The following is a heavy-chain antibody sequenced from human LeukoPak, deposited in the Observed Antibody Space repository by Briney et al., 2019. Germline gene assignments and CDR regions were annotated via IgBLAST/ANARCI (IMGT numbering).Heavy chain of an antibody. D-gene: IGHD3-10*01. Sequence: GGSLRLSCAAPGFTFSSYGMHWVRQAPCKGLEWVAVISYDGSNKYYADSVKGRFTISRDNSKNTLYLQMNSLRAEDTAVYYCAKELGGRFGELYPDYWGQGTLVTVSS. J-gene: IGHJ4*02. CDR3: AKELGGRFGELYPDY. CDR1: GFTFSSYG. CDR2: ISYDGSNK. V-gene: IGHV3-30*18.